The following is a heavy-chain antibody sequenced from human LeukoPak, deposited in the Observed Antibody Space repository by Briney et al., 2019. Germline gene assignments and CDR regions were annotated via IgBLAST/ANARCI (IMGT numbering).Heavy chain of an antibody. D-gene: IGHD3-22*01. V-gene: IGHV6-1*01. J-gene: IGHJ4*02. Sequence: SQTLSLTCAISGDSVSSNSAAWNWIRQSPSRGLEWLGRTYYRSKWYSYYAPSVKSRITINPDTSKNQFSLQLKSVTPEDTAVYYCARGDDSGYYDYFDYWGQGALVTVSS. CDR3: ARGDDSGYYDYFDY. CDR1: GDSVSSNSAA. CDR2: TYYRSKWYS.